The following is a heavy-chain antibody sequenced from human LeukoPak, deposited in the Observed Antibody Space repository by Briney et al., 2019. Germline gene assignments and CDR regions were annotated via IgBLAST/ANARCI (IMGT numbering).Heavy chain of an antibody. Sequence: PSETLSLTCTVSSGSISSYHWSWIRQPAGKGLEWIGRIYTSGSTNYNPALKSRVTMSVDTSKSQFSLKLKSVTAADTAVYYCARDDYSNSYWYFNLWGRGTLVTVSS. D-gene: IGHD4-11*01. CDR2: IYTSGST. CDR3: ARDDYSNSYWYFNL. J-gene: IGHJ2*01. CDR1: SGSISSYH. V-gene: IGHV4-4*07.